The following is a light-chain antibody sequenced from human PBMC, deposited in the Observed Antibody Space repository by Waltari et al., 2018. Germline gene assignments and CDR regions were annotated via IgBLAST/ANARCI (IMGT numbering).Light chain of an antibody. Sequence: QSVLTQPPSASGAPGQRVTVSCSGSRSNIGTNAVSWYQQFPGTAPRLVIHSNDQRPSGVPDRFSGSKSGASASLAISGLQSEDEANYYCAAWDDSLDGRVFGGGTKLTVL. J-gene: IGLJ3*02. CDR3: AAWDDSLDGRV. CDR2: SND. CDR1: RSNIGTNA. V-gene: IGLV1-44*01.